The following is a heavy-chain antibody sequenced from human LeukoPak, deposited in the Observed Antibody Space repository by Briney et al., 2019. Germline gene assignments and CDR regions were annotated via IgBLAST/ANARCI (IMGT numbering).Heavy chain of an antibody. D-gene: IGHD6-13*01. V-gene: IGHV3-30*02. Sequence: GGSLRLSCAASGFTFSSYGMHWLRQAPGKGLEWGAFIRYDGSNKYYADSVKGRFTISRDNTKNTLYLQMNSLRAEDTAVYYCAKPRGGSSWYGYYFDYWGQGTLVTVTS. CDR1: GFTFSSYG. CDR2: IRYDGSNK. J-gene: IGHJ4*02. CDR3: AKPRGGSSWYGYYFDY.